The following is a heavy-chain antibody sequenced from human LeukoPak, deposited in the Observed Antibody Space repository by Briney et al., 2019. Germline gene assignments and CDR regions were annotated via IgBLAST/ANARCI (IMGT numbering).Heavy chain of an antibody. Sequence: SETLSLTCTVSGGSISSYYWSWLRQPPGKGLEWIGYIYYSGSTNYNPSLKSRVTISVDTSKNQFSLKLSSVTAADTAVYYCARGPGYSYGTDYYYYGMDVWGQGTTVTVSS. CDR3: ARGPGYSYGTDYYYYGMDV. CDR2: IYYSGST. J-gene: IGHJ6*02. CDR1: GGSISSYY. D-gene: IGHD5-18*01. V-gene: IGHV4-59*01.